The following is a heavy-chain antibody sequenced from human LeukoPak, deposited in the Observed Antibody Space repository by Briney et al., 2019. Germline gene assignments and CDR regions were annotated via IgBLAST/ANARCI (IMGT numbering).Heavy chain of an antibody. CDR3: AGQRVQWLAPLHYFDY. CDR1: GGSISSYY. D-gene: IGHD6-19*01. CDR2: ISDIGSI. V-gene: IGHV4-59*08. Sequence: SETLSLTCTVSGGSISSYYWSWLRQPPGKGLEGIAYISDIGSINYNPSLKSRVTISLDTSKNQFSLKLSSVTAADTAVYYCAGQRVQWLAPLHYFDYWGQGTLVTVSS. J-gene: IGHJ4*02.